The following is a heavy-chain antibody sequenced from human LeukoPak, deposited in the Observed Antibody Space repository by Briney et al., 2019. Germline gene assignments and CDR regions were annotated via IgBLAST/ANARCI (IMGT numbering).Heavy chain of an antibody. D-gene: IGHD1-26*01. CDR2: IKQDGSTK. Sequence: GGSLRLSCAASGFTFTNSWTAWVRQAPGKGLEWVANIKQDGSTKHYADSLKGRFTISRDNPKNSLYLQMNSLRADDTAVYYCARDTDGSLDYWGQGILVTVAS. J-gene: IGHJ4*02. V-gene: IGHV3-7*01. CDR3: ARDTDGSLDY. CDR1: GFTFTNSW.